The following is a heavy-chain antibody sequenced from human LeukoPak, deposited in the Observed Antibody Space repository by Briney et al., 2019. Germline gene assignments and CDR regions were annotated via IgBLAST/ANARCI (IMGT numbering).Heavy chain of an antibody. CDR1: GFTLSIYG. Sequence: GGSLRLSCAASGFTLSIYGMHWVRQAPGKGLEWVAVIWNDGSNKYYADSVKGRFTISRDNSKNTLYLQVNSLRAEDTAVYSCARASGPFDYWGQGTLVTVSS. J-gene: IGHJ4*02. CDR3: ARASGPFDY. V-gene: IGHV3-33*01. D-gene: IGHD3-10*01. CDR2: IWNDGSNK.